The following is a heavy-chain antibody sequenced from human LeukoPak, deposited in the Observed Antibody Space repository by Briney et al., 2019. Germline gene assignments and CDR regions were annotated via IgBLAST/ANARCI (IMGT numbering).Heavy chain of an antibody. J-gene: IGHJ4*02. CDR1: GFTFSTYS. CDR3: ARVYSSGWPFDF. D-gene: IGHD6-19*01. Sequence: GGSLRLSCAASGFTFSTYSMNWVRQAPGKGLEWVSYVSSGSTTLCYADSVKGRFTISRDNAESSLYLQMNSLRDEDTAVYYCARVYSSGWPFDFWGQGTLVTVSS. V-gene: IGHV3-48*02. CDR2: VSSGSTTL.